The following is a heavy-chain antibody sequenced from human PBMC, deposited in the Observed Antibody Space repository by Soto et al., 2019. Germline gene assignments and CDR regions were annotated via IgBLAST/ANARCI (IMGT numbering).Heavy chain of an antibody. V-gene: IGHV3-33*01. J-gene: IGHJ5*02. CDR2: IWYDGSNK. CDR3: ARGGLGDDFWRETPHNWFDP. Sequence: QVQLVESGGGVVQPGRSLRLSCAASGFTFSSYGMHWVRQAPGKGLEWVAVIWYDGSNKYYADSVKGRFTISRDNSKNTLYLQMNSLRAEDTAVYYCARGGLGDDFWRETPHNWFDPWGQGTLVTVSS. D-gene: IGHD3-3*01. CDR1: GFTFSSYG.